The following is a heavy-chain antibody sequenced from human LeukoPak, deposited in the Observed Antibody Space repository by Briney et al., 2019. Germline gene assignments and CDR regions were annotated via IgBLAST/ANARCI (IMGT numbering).Heavy chain of an antibody. Sequence: GASVKVSCKASVYTFTGYYMHWVRQARGQGLEWMGWINPNSGGTNDAQKFQGRVTMTRDTSISTAYMELSRLRSDDTAVYYCARDTAMVTYWFDPWGQGTLVTVSS. CDR1: VYTFTGYY. J-gene: IGHJ5*02. CDR2: INPNSGGT. V-gene: IGHV1-2*02. CDR3: ARDTAMVTYWFDP. D-gene: IGHD5-18*01.